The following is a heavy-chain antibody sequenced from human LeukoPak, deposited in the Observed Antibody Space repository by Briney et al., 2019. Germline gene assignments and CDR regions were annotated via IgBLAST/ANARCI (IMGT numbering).Heavy chain of an antibody. CDR1: GFTFSSYE. CDR3: ARGYGSGSYYSPPFDY. J-gene: IGHJ4*02. Sequence: GGSLRLSCAASGFTFSSYEMNWVRQAPGKGLEWVSYISSSGSTIYYADSVKGRFTISRDNAKNSLYLQMNSLRAEDTAVYYCARGYGSGSYYSPPFDYWGQGTLVTASS. CDR2: ISSSGSTI. V-gene: IGHV3-48*03. D-gene: IGHD3-10*01.